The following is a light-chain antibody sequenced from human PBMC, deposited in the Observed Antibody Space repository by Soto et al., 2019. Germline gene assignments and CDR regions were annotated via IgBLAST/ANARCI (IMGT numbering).Light chain of an antibody. J-gene: IGLJ1*01. CDR3: ASWDDSLSGYV. V-gene: IGLV1-47*01. CDR1: TSNILRNY. CDR2: MND. Sequence: QSVLTQPPSASGNPGQRLTISCSGSTSNILRNYVYWYRQFPGTAPRLLISMNDQRPSGVPDRFSGSKSGTSASLAISGLRSEDEADYYCASWDDSLSGYVFGTGTKVTL.